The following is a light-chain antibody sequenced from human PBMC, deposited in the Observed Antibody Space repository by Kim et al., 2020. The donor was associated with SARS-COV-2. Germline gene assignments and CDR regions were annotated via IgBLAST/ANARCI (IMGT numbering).Light chain of an antibody. Sequence: SLSPGESATLSCRASQSVSSYLAWYQQKPGQAPRLLIYDASNRATGIPARFSGSGSGTDFTLTISSLEPEDFAVYYCQQRSNWLYTFGQGTSWRS. CDR1: QSVSSY. CDR3: QQRSNWLYT. J-gene: IGKJ2*01. CDR2: DAS. V-gene: IGKV3-11*01.